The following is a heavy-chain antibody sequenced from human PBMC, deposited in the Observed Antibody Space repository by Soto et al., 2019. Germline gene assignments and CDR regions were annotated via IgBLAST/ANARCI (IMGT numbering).Heavy chain of an antibody. D-gene: IGHD2-2*02. V-gene: IGHV3-30-3*01. CDR3: ARGCISTSCYSYYGMDG. Sequence: QVQLVESRGGVVQPGRSLRLSCAASGFTFSSYAMHWVRQAPGKGLEWVAVISYDGSNKYYADSVKGRFTISRDNSKNTLYLQMNSLRAEDTAVYYCARGCISTSCYSYYGMDGWGQGTTVTVSS. CDR2: ISYDGSNK. J-gene: IGHJ6*02. CDR1: GFTFSSYA.